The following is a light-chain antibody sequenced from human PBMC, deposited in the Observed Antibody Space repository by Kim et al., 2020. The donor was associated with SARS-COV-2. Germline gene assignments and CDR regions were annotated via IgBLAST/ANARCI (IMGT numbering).Light chain of an antibody. CDR2: YDS. V-gene: IGLV3-21*04. CDR1: NIGSKS. CDR3: QVWDDRSSWV. Sequence: SYELTQPPSVSVAPGKTARITCGGNNIGSKSVHWYQQRPGQAPVLVIYYDSDRPSGIPERFSGSNSGNTATLTISRVEAGDEADYYCQVWDDRSSWVFGG. J-gene: IGLJ3*02.